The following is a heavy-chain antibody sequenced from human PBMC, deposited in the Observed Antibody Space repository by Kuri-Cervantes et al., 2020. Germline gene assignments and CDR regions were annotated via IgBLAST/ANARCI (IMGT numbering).Heavy chain of an antibody. V-gene: IGHV4-39*07. Sequence: SETLSLTCTVSGGSISSSSYYWGWIRQPPGKGLEWIGEINHSGSTNYNPSLKSRVTISVDTSKNQFSLKLSSVTAAGTAVYYCARRNQVYSSGWYGSASSSMDVWGQGTTVTVSS. J-gene: IGHJ6*02. CDR3: ARRNQVYSSGWYGSASSSMDV. D-gene: IGHD6-19*01. CDR2: INHSGST. CDR1: GGSISSSSYY.